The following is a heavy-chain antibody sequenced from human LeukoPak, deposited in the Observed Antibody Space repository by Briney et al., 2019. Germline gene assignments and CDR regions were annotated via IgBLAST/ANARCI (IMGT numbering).Heavy chain of an antibody. V-gene: IGHV3-30-3*01. CDR3: ARDWGVDS. D-gene: IGHD3-10*01. CDR1: GFTFSSYT. J-gene: IGHJ4*02. CDR2: TSYGGSNK. Sequence: GGSLRLSCAVSGFTFSSYTMVWVRQAPGKGLEWVAVTSYGGSNKYYADSVKGRFTISRDNSNNTLYLRMNSLRAEDTAVYYCARDWGVDSWGQGTLVTVSS.